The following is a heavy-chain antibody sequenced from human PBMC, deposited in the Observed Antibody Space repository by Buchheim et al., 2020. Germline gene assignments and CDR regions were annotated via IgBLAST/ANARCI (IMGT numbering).Heavy chain of an antibody. V-gene: IGHV3-30*14. CDR2: VSSDGQNK. CDR1: GFTFSHYP. Sequence: QVHLVESGGGVVQPGRSLRLSCAASGFTFSHYPMHWVRQAPGKGLEWVALVSSDGQNKYYADSVQGRFTISRDNYKEILYLQLNSLTADDTAIYFCAKDKEVMPKWRSLISHHDGMDVWGQGTT. CDR3: AKDKEVMPKWRSLISHHDGMDV. J-gene: IGHJ6*02. D-gene: IGHD2-21*01.